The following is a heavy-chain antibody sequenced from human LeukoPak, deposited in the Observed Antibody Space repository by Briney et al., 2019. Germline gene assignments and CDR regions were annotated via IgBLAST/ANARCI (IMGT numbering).Heavy chain of an antibody. CDR1: GFTFSSYG. CDR2: IKQEGSEK. V-gene: IGHV3-7*01. J-gene: IGHJ4*02. D-gene: IGHD2-2*01. Sequence: PGGSLRLSCAASGFTFSSYGMHWVRQAPGKGLEWVANIKQEGSEKYYVDSVKGRFTISRDNAKNSLYLQMNSLRAEDTSVYYCARVYLYWGQGTLVTVSS. CDR3: ARVYLY.